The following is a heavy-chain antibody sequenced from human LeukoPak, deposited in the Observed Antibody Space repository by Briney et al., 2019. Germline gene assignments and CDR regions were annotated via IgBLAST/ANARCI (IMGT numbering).Heavy chain of an antibody. V-gene: IGHV3-23*01. D-gene: IGHD2-2*01. CDR2: IRGSGYDT. CDR1: GFTFSTYG. J-gene: IGHJ4*02. Sequence: GGSLRLSCAASGFTFSTYGMTWVRQAPGKGLEWVSGIRGSGYDTYYADSVMGRFTISRDNSKNTLYLQMNSLRVEDTAVYYCVRDRTKYCSSTSCPLDYWGQGTLVTVSS. CDR3: VRDRTKYCSSTSCPLDY.